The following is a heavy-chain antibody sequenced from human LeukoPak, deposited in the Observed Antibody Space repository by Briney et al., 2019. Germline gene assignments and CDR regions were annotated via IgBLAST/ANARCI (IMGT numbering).Heavy chain of an antibody. J-gene: IGHJ3*02. CDR1: GYTFTSYG. D-gene: IGHD3-9*01. V-gene: IGHV1-18*01. CDR3: ARVRTYYDILRAFDI. Sequence: ASVKVSCKASGYTFTSYGISWVRQAPGQGLEWMGWISAYNGNTNYAQKLQGRVTMTTDTSTSTAYMELRSLRSDDTAVYYCARVRTYYDILRAFDIWGQGTMVTVSS. CDR2: ISAYNGNT.